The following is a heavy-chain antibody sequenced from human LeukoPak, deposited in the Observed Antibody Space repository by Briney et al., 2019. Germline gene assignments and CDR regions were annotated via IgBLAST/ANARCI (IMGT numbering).Heavy chain of an antibody. V-gene: IGHV3-23*01. CDR3: AKSLGVGGYTRYKGFDQ. D-gene: IGHD3-16*02. CDR1: GFTFSSYG. Sequence: GGSLRLSCAASGFTFSSYGMNWVRQAPGKGLEWVSSISNSDGSSHYADFVKGRFTISRDNSKNTLHLQMNSLRAEDTAVYYCAKSLGVGGYTRYKGFDQWGQGTLVTVSS. CDR2: ISNSDGSS. J-gene: IGHJ4*02.